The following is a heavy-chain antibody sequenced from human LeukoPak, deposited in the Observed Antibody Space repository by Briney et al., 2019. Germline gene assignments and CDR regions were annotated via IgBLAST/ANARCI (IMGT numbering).Heavy chain of an antibody. Sequence: RGSLRLPCAASGFTFSSSAMSRVRQAPGKGLEWVSVIGGSNGITFYVGSVKGRFTISRDNSKDTLYLQMNSLRAEDTAVYYCARNEDSGWGYFDYWGQGTLVTVSS. V-gene: IGHV3-23*01. J-gene: IGHJ4*02. CDR1: GFTFSSSA. CDR2: IGGSNGIT. CDR3: ARNEDSGWGYFDY. D-gene: IGHD5-12*01.